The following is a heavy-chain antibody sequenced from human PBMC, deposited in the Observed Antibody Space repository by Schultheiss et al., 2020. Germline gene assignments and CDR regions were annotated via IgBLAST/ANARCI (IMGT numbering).Heavy chain of an antibody. Sequence: GGSLRLSCVASGFSFSTYWMSWVRQAPGKGLEWVSYISSSSSTIYYADSVKGRFTISRDNAKNSLYLQMNSLRAEDTAVYYCAKLAGGSYSLTTFDYWGQGTLVTVSS. D-gene: IGHD1-26*01. CDR2: ISSSSSTI. V-gene: IGHV3-48*01. CDR3: AKLAGGSYSLTTFDY. CDR1: GFSFSTYW. J-gene: IGHJ4*02.